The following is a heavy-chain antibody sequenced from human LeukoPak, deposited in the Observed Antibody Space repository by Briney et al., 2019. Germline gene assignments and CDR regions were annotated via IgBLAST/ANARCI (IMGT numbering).Heavy chain of an antibody. CDR2: IYSGGST. J-gene: IGHJ4*02. V-gene: IGHV3-53*01. Sequence: GGSLRLSCAASGFTVSGDYMSWVRQAPGKGLEWVSVIYSGGSTYYADSVKGRFTISRDNSKNTVYLQMNSLRAEDTAVYYCARSYDRSGYYSLGYWGQGTLVTVSS. CDR1: GFTVSGDY. CDR3: ARSYDRSGYYSLGY. D-gene: IGHD3-22*01.